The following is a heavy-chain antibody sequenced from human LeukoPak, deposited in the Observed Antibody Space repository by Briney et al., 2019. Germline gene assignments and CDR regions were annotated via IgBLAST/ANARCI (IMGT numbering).Heavy chain of an antibody. CDR3: ATDSTEWEL. V-gene: IGHV1-24*01. CDR1: GYTLTGLS. Sequence: ASVKVSCKVSGYTLTGLSMHWVRQAPGKGLEWMGGFDPEDGETIYAQKFQGRVTMTEDTSTHTAYMELSSLRSKDTAVYYCATDSTEWELWGQGTLVTVSS. D-gene: IGHD1-26*01. J-gene: IGHJ4*02. CDR2: FDPEDGET.